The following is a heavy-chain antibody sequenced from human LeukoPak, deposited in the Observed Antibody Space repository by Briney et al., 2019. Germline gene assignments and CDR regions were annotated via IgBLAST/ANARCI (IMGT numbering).Heavy chain of an antibody. CDR1: GFTFSDYA. CDR2: ISKDGSDK. CDR3: ARDYWWNYDY. J-gene: IGHJ4*02. V-gene: IGHV3-30-3*01. D-gene: IGHD1-7*01. Sequence: GGSLRLSCAASGFTFSDYAMHWVRQAPGKGLEWVAVISKDGSDKYYXGSVRGRFSISRDNSKNTIYLQMDSLRAEDTAIYYCARDYWWNYDYWGQGTLVTVSS.